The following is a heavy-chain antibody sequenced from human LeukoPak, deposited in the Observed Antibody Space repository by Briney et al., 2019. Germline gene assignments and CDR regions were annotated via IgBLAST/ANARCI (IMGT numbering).Heavy chain of an antibody. CDR3: AKPIYYTSGTYSPGDF. CDR1: GFTFSSYA. CDR2: ISDSGGRT. V-gene: IGHV3-23*01. J-gene: IGHJ4*02. Sequence: GASLRLSCAVSGFTFSSYAMTWVRQAPGKALEWVSDISDSGGRTYYADSVRGRFTISRDNSKNTLYLQMNSLRAEDTAMYYCAKPIYYTSGTYSPGDFWGQGTLVTVSS. D-gene: IGHD3-10*01.